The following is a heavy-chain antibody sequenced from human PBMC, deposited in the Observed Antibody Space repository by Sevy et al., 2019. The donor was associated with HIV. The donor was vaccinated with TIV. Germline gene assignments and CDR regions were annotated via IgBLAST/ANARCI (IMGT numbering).Heavy chain of an antibody. Sequence: GGSLRLSCAASGFTVSNNYMSWVRQAPGKGLEWVSVFYSAGSTSYADSVKGRFTISRDNSKNTLYLQMNSLRAEDTAVHYCARGEGSGPYYFDYWGQGTLVTVSS. CDR2: FYSAGST. V-gene: IGHV3-66*01. J-gene: IGHJ4*02. CDR3: ARGEGSGPYYFDY. CDR1: GFTVSNNY.